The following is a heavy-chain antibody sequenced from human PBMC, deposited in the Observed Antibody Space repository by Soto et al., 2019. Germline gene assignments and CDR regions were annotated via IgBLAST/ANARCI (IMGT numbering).Heavy chain of an antibody. V-gene: IGHV4-28*01. Sequence: QVQLQESGPGLVNPSDRLSLTFAVSGYSISSSNLRGCIRQPPGTGLEWIGYIYYSGSTYHNPSLKSRVTMSVDTSKNQFSLKLSSVTALDTAVYYCARVGTTGGLFDYCGQGTLVTVSS. J-gene: IGHJ4*02. CDR3: ARVGTTGGLFDY. CDR1: GYSISSSNL. CDR2: IYYSGST. D-gene: IGHD4-4*01.